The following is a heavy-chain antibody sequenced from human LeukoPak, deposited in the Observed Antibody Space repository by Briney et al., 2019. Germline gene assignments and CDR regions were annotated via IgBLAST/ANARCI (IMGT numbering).Heavy chain of an antibody. Sequence: SETLSLTCTVSGDSFSSHYWTWIRQPPGKGLEWIGYISYRGSTNYNPSLKGRVTISIDTSKNQFSLKLSYVTAADTAVYYCARDLITVTKGFDIWGQGTMVSVSS. V-gene: IGHV4-59*11. CDR2: ISYRGST. CDR1: GDSFSSHY. J-gene: IGHJ3*02. CDR3: ARDLITVTKGFDI. D-gene: IGHD4-17*01.